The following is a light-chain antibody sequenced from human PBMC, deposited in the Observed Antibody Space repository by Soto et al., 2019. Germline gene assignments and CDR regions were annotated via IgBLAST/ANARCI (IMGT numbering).Light chain of an antibody. CDR3: QQCNTPFT. J-gene: IGKJ4*01. CDR1: QNIGSS. Sequence: DIQMTQSPSTLSASVGDRVAITCRASQNIGSSLAWYQQKPDEAPKLLIYDASSLESGVPLRFGGSGSGTDFTLIISSLQPDDFATYYCQQCNTPFTFGWGTKVDTK. CDR2: DAS. V-gene: IGKV1-5*01.